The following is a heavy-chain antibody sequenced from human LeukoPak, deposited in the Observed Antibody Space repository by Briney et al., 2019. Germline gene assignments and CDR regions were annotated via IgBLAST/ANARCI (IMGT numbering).Heavy chain of an antibody. D-gene: IGHD2-2*01. CDR2: IKEDGNEK. J-gene: IGHJ4*02. CDR1: GFTFSSYA. Sequence: GGSLRLSCAASGFTFSSYAMHWVRQAPGKGLEWVANIKEDGNEKYYVDSVKGRFTISRDNAKKSLYLQMNSLRAEDTAVYYCARDRSRFYYWGQGTPVTVSS. V-gene: IGHV3-7*01. CDR3: ARDRSRFYY.